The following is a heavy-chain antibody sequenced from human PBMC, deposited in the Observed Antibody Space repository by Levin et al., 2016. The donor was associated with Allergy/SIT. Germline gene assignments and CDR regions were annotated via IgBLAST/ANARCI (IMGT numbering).Heavy chain of an antibody. V-gene: IGHV4-39*01. J-gene: IGHJ4*02. CDR1: GGSISSSSYY. D-gene: IGHD3-10*01. CDR2: IYYSGST. Sequence: SETLSLTCTVSGGSISSSSYYWGWIRQPPGKGLEWIGSIYYSGSTYYNPSLKSRVTISVDTSKNQFSLKLSSVTAADTAVYYCARHVGSGSHDYWGQGTLVTVSS. CDR3: ARHVGSGSHDY.